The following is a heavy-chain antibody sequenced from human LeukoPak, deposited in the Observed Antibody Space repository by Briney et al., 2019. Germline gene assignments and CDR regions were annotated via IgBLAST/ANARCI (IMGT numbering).Heavy chain of an antibody. CDR3: AKAEHYYYDSSGYYGY. V-gene: IGHV3-23*01. D-gene: IGHD3-22*01. Sequence: GGSLRLSCAASGFTFSSYAMSWVRQAPGKGLEWVSAISGSGGSTYYADSVKGRFTISRDNSKNTLYLQMNSLRAEDTAVYYCAKAEHYYYDSSGYYGYWGQGTLVTVSS. CDR2: ISGSGGST. CDR1: GFTFSSYA. J-gene: IGHJ4*02.